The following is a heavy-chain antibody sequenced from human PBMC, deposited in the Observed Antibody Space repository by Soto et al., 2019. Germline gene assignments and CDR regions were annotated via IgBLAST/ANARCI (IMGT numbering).Heavy chain of an antibody. CDR1: GFTFSSYS. V-gene: IGHV3-21*01. D-gene: IGHD2-2*01. J-gene: IGHJ6*02. CDR2: ISSSSSYI. Sequence: GGSLRLSCAASGFTFSSYSMNWVRQAPGKGLEWVSSISSSSSYIYYADSVKGRFTISRDNAKNSLYLQMNSLRAEDTAVYYCARDRGYCSSTSCYYYGMDVWGQGTTVTVSS. CDR3: ARDRGYCSSTSCYYYGMDV.